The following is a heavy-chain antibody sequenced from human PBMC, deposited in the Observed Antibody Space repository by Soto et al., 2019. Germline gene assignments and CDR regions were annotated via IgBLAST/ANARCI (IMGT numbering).Heavy chain of an antibody. V-gene: IGHV1-3*01. Sequence: QVLLVQPGAEVKKPGASVKVSCKASGYTFTTYTVQWVRQAPGQRLEWMGWINAGNGNTKYSQKFQGRVTITRDTAATTVYMQLSSLRAEDTAVYYCARDPNFGGARWLEYWGQGTLVTVSS. CDR1: GYTFTTYT. D-gene: IGHD3-10*01. CDR3: ARDPNFGGARWLEY. CDR2: INAGNGNT. J-gene: IGHJ4*02.